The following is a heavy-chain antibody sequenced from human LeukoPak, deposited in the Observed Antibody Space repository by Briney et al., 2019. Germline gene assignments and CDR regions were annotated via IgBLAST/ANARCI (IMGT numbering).Heavy chain of an antibody. Sequence: GGSLRLSCAASGFTVSSNYMSWVRQAPGKGLEWVSVIYSGGSTYYADSVKGRFTISRHNSKNTLYLQMNSLRAEDTAVYYCARDLGAAKLENDYWGQGTLVTVSS. CDR2: IYSGGST. D-gene: IGHD3-10*01. J-gene: IGHJ4*02. CDR1: GFTVSSNY. V-gene: IGHV3-53*01. CDR3: ARDLGAAKLENDY.